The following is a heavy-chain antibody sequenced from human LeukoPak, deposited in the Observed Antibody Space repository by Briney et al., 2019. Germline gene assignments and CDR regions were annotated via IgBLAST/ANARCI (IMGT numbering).Heavy chain of an antibody. V-gene: IGHV1-8*01. D-gene: IGHD1-14*01. Sequence: ASVKVSCKTSGYPFTTYEINWVRQAAGQGLEWMGWVHPDTGYADYAQKFQGRVTMTSDTSISTAYMELSSLRSDDTAVYFCARGPRNDPWGQGTLVPVSS. CDR2: VHPDTGYA. CDR1: GYPFTTYE. CDR3: ARGPRNDP. J-gene: IGHJ5*02.